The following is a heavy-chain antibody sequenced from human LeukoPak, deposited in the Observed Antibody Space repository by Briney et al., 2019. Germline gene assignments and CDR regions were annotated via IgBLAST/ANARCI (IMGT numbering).Heavy chain of an antibody. J-gene: IGHJ6*02. CDR1: GGSISDTNW. CDR3: ARERGLPYYYYGMDV. D-gene: IGHD5-18*01. Sequence: SETLSLTCAVSGGSISDTNWWSWVRQPPGKGLEWIGEINHSGSTNYNPSLKSRVTISVDTSKNQFSLKLSSVTAADTAVYYCARERGLPYYYYGMDVWGQGTTVTVSS. V-gene: IGHV4-4*02. CDR2: INHSGST.